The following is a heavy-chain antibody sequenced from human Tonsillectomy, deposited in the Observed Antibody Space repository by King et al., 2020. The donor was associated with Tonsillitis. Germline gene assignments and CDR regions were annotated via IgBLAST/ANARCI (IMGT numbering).Heavy chain of an antibody. CDR3: ARDYYDSSGYWKGGY. J-gene: IGHJ4*02. Sequence: DVQLVESGGGLVQPGGSLRLSCAASEFTFSSYNMNWVRQAPGKGLEWVSHISSSSSTIYYADSVKGRFTISRDNAKNSLYLQMNSLRDEDTAVYYCARDYYDSSGYWKGGYWGQGTLVTVSS. V-gene: IGHV3-48*02. D-gene: IGHD3-22*01. CDR2: ISSSSSTI. CDR1: EFTFSSYN.